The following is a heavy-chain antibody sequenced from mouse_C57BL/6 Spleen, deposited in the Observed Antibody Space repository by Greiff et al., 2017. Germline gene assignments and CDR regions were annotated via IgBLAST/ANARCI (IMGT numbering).Heavy chain of an antibody. D-gene: IGHD2-5*01. CDR3: ARPYSNYFYAMDY. CDR1: GYTFTSYW. CDR2: IYPSDSET. Sequence: VQLQQPGAELVRPGSSVKLSCKASGYTFTSYWMDWVKQRPGQGLEWIGNIYPSDSETHYNQKFKDKATLTVDKSSSTAYMQLSSLTSEDSAVYYCARPYSNYFYAMDYWGQGTSVTVSS. J-gene: IGHJ4*01. V-gene: IGHV1-61*01.